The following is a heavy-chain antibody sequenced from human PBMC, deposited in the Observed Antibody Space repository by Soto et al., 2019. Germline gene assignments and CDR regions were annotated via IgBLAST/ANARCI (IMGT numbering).Heavy chain of an antibody. CDR3: ARDLSYYDSSGNVFAI. V-gene: IGHV3-30-3*01. CDR1: GFTFRAYA. CDR2: ISYDEVTK. D-gene: IGHD3-22*01. J-gene: IGHJ3*02. Sequence: SLRLSCAASGFTFRAYALHWVRQTPGKGLEWVAVISYDEVTKYYADSVKGRFTISRDNSKNTLYLQMNNLGTEDTAVYYCARDLSYYDSSGNVFAIWGKGTKLTVSS.